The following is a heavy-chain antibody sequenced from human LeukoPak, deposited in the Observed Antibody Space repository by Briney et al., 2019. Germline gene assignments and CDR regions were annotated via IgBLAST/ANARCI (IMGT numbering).Heavy chain of an antibody. CDR3: ARDRYSYGRFFDY. J-gene: IGHJ4*02. Sequence: GGSLRLSCAASGFTFSSYSMNWVRQAPGKGLEWVSSISSSSSYIYYADSVKGRFTISRDNAKNSLYLQMNSLRAEDTAVYYCARDRYSYGRFFDYWGQGTLVTVSS. V-gene: IGHV3-21*01. D-gene: IGHD5-18*01. CDR2: ISSSSSYI. CDR1: GFTFSSYS.